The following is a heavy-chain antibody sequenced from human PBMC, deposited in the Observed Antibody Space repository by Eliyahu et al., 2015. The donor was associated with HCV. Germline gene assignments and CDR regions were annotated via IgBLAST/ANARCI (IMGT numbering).Heavy chain of an antibody. CDR3: ARMTTVTKINYYYYYGMDV. V-gene: IGHV4-61*02. CDR1: GGSISSGSYY. CDR2: IYTSGST. Sequence: QVQLQESGPGLVKPSQTLSLTCTVSGGSISSGSYYWSWIRQPAGKGLEWIGRIYTSGSTNYNPSLKSRVTISVDTSKNQFSLKLSSVTAADTAVYYCARMTTVTKINYYYYYGMDVWGQGTTVTVSS. J-gene: IGHJ6*02. D-gene: IGHD4-11*01.